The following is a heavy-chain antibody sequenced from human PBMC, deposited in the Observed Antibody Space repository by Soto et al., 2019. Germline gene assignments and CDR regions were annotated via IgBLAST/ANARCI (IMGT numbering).Heavy chain of an antibody. D-gene: IGHD6-13*01. V-gene: IGHV4-39*01. CDR1: GGSINSGGYY. CDR3: TRRQQLARYDY. CDR2: IYNSGST. Sequence: QLQLQESGPGLVKPSETLLLTCTVSGGSINSGGYYWGWIRQPPGKGLEWIGSIYNSGSTYYNPSLKSRVTISVDTSNNQFSLKLNSVTAADTAVYYCTRRQQLARYDYWGQGTLVTVSS. J-gene: IGHJ4*02.